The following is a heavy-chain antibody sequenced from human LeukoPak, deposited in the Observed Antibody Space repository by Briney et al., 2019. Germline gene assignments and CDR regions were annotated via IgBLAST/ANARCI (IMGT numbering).Heavy chain of an antibody. CDR2: IYFSGST. D-gene: IGHD2-2*01. V-gene: IGHV4-59*01. CDR3: ARDYCSSASCHAAKNWFDP. CDR1: GGSISSYY. Sequence: PSETLSLTCTVSGGSISSYYWSWIRQTPGKGLEWIGSIYFSGSTNYNPSLKSRVTISVDTSKKQFSLKLISQTAADTAKYYCARDYCSSASCHAAKNWFDPWGQGTLVTVSS. J-gene: IGHJ5*02.